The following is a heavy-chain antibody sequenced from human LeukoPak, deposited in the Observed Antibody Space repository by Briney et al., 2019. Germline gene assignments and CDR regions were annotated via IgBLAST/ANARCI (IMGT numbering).Heavy chain of an antibody. CDR1: GYTFTSYY. CDR3: ARRGYSYGYWVDY. D-gene: IGHD5-18*01. CDR2: INPSGGST. V-gene: IGHV1-46*01. Sequence: ASVKVSCKASGYTFTSYYMHWVRQAPGQGLEWMGIINPSGGSTSYAQKFQGRVTTPRDTSTRTVYMELSSLRSQDTAVYSCARRGYSYGYWVDYWGQGTLVTVSS. J-gene: IGHJ4*02.